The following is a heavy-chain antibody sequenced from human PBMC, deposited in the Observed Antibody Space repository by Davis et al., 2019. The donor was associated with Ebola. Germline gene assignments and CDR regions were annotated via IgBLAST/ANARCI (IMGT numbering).Heavy chain of an antibody. Sequence: AASVKVSCKASGYTFTSYDINWVRQATGQGLEWMGWMNPNSGNTGYAQKFQGRVTMTRNTSISTAYMELSSLRSEDTAVYYCARVLVWVAGPSDLPYYYYGMDVWGKGTTVTVSS. CDR2: MNPNSGNT. CDR3: ARVLVWVAGPSDLPYYYYGMDV. D-gene: IGHD6-19*01. V-gene: IGHV1-8*01. CDR1: GYTFTSYD. J-gene: IGHJ6*04.